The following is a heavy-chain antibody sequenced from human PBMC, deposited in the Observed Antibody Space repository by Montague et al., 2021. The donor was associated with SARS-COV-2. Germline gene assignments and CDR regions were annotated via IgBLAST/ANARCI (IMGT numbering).Heavy chain of an antibody. CDR1: GFSLSTSGMC. Sequence: VKPTQTLALTCTFSGFSLSTSGMCVSWIRQPPGKALEWLARIDWDDDKYYSTSLKTRLTISKDTSKNQVVLTMTNMDPVDTATYYCVRAMVRGVPRFDYWGQGTLVTVSS. V-gene: IGHV2-70*11. J-gene: IGHJ4*02. CDR2: IDWDDDK. D-gene: IGHD3-10*01. CDR3: VRAMVRGVPRFDY.